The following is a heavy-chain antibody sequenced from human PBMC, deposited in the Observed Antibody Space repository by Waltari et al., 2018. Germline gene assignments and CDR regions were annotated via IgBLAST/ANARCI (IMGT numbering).Heavy chain of an antibody. Sequence: EVQLVDSGGAVVQPGGSLRLSCAASGFTCDDYGVHWVRQRPGQGLEWVSLISYNGDGTYYADFVKGRFTISRDNSKSSLYLQMNSLTIEDTALYYCVKGGLYCGSGSCHTPFDSWGQGTLVSVSS. D-gene: IGHD2-2*02. V-gene: IGHV3-43D*03. CDR1: GFTCDDYG. J-gene: IGHJ4*02. CDR2: ISYNGDGT. CDR3: VKGGLYCGSGSCHTPFDS.